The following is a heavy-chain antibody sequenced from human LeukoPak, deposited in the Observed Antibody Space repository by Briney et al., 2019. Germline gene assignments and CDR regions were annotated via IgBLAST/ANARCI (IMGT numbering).Heavy chain of an antibody. CDR3: ARVDDYDILTGYYKAYFDY. J-gene: IGHJ4*02. D-gene: IGHD3-9*01. V-gene: IGHV1-8*01. CDR2: MNPNSGNT. Sequence: ASVKVSCKASGYTFTSYDINWVRQAAGQGLEWMGWMNPNSGNTGYAQKLQGRVTMTTDTSTSTAYMELRSLRSDDTAVYYCARVDDYDILTGYYKAYFDYWGQGTLVTVSS. CDR1: GYTFTSYD.